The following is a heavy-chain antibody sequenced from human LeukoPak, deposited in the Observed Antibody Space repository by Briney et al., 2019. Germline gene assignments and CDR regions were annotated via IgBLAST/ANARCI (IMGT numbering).Heavy chain of an antibody. CDR1: GYTFTGCY. D-gene: IGHD3-3*01. J-gene: IGHJ4*02. CDR2: INPNSGGT. CDR3: ARDGGQFGVVILDY. V-gene: IGHV1-2*02. Sequence: ASVKVSXKASGYTFTGCYMHWVRQAPGQGLEWMGWINPNSGGTNYAQKFQGRVTMTRDTSISTAYMELSRLRSDDTAVYYCARDGGQFGVVILDYWGQGTLVTVSS.